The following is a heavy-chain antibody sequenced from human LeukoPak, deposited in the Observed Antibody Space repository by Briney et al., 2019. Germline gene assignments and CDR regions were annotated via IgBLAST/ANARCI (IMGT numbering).Heavy chain of an antibody. D-gene: IGHD3-16*02. J-gene: IGHJ5*02. CDR3: ARDPYYDYVWGSYRHNWFDP. CDR2: IYYSGST. Sequence: SETLSLTCTVSGGSISSSSYYWGWIRQPPGKGLEWIGSIYYSGSTYYNPSLKSRVTISVDTSKNQFSLKLSSVTAADTAVYYCARDPYYDYVWGSYRHNWFDPWGQGTLVTVSS. CDR1: GGSISSSSYY. V-gene: IGHV4-39*07.